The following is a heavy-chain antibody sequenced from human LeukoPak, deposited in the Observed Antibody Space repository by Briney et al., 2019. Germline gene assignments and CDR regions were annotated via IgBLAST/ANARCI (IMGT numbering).Heavy chain of an antibody. V-gene: IGHV3-15*01. D-gene: IGHD3-22*01. J-gene: IGHJ4*02. Sequence: KPGGSLRLSCAASGFTFSNAWMSWVRQAPGKGLEWVGRIKSKTDGGTTDYAAPVKGRFTISRDDSKTTLYLQMNSLKTEDTAVYYCTTYLFDTSGYVLSDYWGQGTLVTVSS. CDR1: GFTFSNAW. CDR3: TTYLFDTSGYVLSDY. CDR2: IKSKTDGGTT.